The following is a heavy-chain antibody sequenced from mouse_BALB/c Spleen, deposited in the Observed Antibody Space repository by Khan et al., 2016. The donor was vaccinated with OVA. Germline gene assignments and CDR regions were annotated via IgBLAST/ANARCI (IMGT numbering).Heavy chain of an antibody. CDR3: ARSGTISTVVVTDFDF. CDR1: GYSITSDYA. Sequence: EVQLQESGPGLVKPSQSLSLTCTVTGYSITSDYAWNWIRQFPGNRLEWMGYITYSGIPSYTPSLKSRFSITRDTSKNQFFLQLNSVTTEDTATDYCARSGTISTVVVTDFDFWGQGTTLTVSS. J-gene: IGHJ2*01. D-gene: IGHD1-1*01. CDR2: ITYSGIP. V-gene: IGHV3-2*02.